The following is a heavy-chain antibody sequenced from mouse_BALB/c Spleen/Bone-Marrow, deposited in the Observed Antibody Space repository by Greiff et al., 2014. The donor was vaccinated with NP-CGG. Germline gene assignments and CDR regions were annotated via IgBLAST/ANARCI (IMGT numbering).Heavy chain of an antibody. Sequence: EVKLMESGGGLVQPGGSRKLSCAASGFTFSSFGMHWVRQVPEKGLEWVAYISDGSSTIYYADTAKGRFTISRDNPKNTLFLQMTSLRSEDTAMYYCARLDVGGYWGQGTTLTVSS. CDR1: GFTFSSFG. J-gene: IGHJ2*01. V-gene: IGHV5-17*02. CDR3: ARLDVGGY. CDR2: ISDGSSTI.